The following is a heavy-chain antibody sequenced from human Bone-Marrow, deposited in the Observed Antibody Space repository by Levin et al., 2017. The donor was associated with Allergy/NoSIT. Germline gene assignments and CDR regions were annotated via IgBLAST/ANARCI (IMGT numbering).Heavy chain of an antibody. CDR3: ARLTCSGGSCHLPYFDY. CDR2: IYHGDSDT. Sequence: GGSLRLSCKGSGYSFTSYWIDWVRQMPGKGLEWMGIIYHGDSDTSYSASFQGQFTISADKSISTAYLQWSSLKASDTAMYYCARLTCSGGSCHLPYFDYWGQGTLVTVSS. CDR1: GYSFTSYW. V-gene: IGHV5-51*01. D-gene: IGHD2-15*01. J-gene: IGHJ4*02.